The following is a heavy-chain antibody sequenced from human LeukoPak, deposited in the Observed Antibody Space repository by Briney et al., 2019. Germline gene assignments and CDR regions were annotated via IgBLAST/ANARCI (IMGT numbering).Heavy chain of an antibody. J-gene: IGHJ4*02. CDR3: ARSSEYGDPFNY. CDR2: VYDTGTT. V-gene: IGHV4-59*01. Sequence: SETLSLTCTVSGGFFSSYYWNWIRQPPGRGLEWIGYVYDTGTTNYNPSLSSRVTISLDTSKNLFSLKLTSVTAADTAVYYCARSSEYGDPFNYWGQGTLVTVSS. D-gene: IGHD4-17*01. CDR1: GGFFSSYY.